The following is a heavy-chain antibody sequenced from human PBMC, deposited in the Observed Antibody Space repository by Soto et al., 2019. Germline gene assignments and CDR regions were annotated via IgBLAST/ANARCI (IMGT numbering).Heavy chain of an antibody. D-gene: IGHD5-18*01. J-gene: IGHJ6*02. CDR3: AREVTAMVRRYYGMDV. Sequence: QVQLQESGPGLVKPSQTLSLTCTVSGGSISSGDYYWSWIRQPPGKGLECIGYIYYSGITYYNPSLKSRVTISVDTSKNQFSLKLSSVTAADTAVYYCAREVTAMVRRYYGMDVWGQGTTVTVSS. CDR2: IYYSGIT. CDR1: GGSISSGDYY. V-gene: IGHV4-30-4*01.